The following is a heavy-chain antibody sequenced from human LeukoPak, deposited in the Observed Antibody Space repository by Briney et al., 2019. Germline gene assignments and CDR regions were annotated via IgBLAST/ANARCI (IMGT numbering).Heavy chain of an antibody. J-gene: IGHJ5*02. CDR2: INHSGST. CDR3: ARGKSLDP. Sequence: PSETLSLTCAVYGGSFSGYYWSWIRQPPGKGLEWIGEINHSGSTNYNPSLKSRVTISVDTSKNQFSLKLSPVTAADTAVYYCARGKSLDPWGQGTLVTVSS. CDR1: GGSFSGYY. V-gene: IGHV4-34*01.